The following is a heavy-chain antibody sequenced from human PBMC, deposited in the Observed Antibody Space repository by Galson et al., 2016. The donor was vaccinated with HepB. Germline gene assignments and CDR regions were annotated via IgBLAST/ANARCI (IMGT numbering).Heavy chain of an antibody. CDR2: AFYSGIT. CDR3: ARGEGYNLY. V-gene: IGHV4-59*08. D-gene: IGHD5-24*01. J-gene: IGHJ4*02. CDR1: GVSISSYY. Sequence: LSLTCTVSGVSISSYYWSWFRQPPEKGLEWIGYAFYSGITNYNPSLKSRVTISIDTSKNQFSLKLSSVTAADTAVYYCARGEGYNLYWGQGTLVTVSP.